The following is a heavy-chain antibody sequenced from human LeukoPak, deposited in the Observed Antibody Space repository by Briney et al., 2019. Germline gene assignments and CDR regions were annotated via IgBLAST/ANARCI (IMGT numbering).Heavy chain of an antibody. CDR1: GFTFSSYA. V-gene: IGHV3-30-3*01. CDR2: ISYDGSNK. Sequence: SGGSLRLSCAASGFTFSSYAMHWVRQAPGKGLEWVAVISYDGSNKYYADSVKGRFTISRDNSKNTLYLQMNSLRAEDTAMYYCARSPSIGTVLDYWGQGTLATVSS. D-gene: IGHD4-17*01. CDR3: ARSPSIGTVLDY. J-gene: IGHJ4*02.